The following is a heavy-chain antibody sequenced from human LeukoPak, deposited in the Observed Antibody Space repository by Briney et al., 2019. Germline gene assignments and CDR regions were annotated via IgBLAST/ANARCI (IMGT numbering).Heavy chain of an antibody. J-gene: IGHJ4*02. Sequence: EASVKVSCKVSGYTLTELSMHWVRQAPGTGLEWMGIINPSGGSTTYAQKFQGRVTMTRDMSTSTVYIELISLRSEDTAVYYCARVHHYFDIAFDYWGQGTLVTVSS. D-gene: IGHD3-22*01. CDR2: INPSGGST. V-gene: IGHV1-46*01. CDR1: GYTLTELS. CDR3: ARVHHYFDIAFDY.